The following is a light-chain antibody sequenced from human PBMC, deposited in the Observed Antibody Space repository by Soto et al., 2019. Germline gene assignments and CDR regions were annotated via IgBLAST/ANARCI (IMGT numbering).Light chain of an antibody. CDR3: QQRSNWPPIT. CDR1: QSVNSN. Sequence: EIVLTQYPGTVSLSPGERATLSCRASQSVNSNNLAWYQQKPGQAPRLLIYGASNRATGIPARFSGSGSGTDFTLTISSLEPEDFAVYYCQQRSNWPPITFGQGTRLEI. V-gene: IGKV3-11*01. CDR2: GAS. J-gene: IGKJ5*01.